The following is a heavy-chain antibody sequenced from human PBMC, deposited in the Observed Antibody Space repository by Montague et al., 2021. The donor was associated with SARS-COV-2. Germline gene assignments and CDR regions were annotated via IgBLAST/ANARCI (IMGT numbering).Heavy chain of an antibody. Sequence: SETLSLTCTVSGYSISSGYYWGWLRQPPGKGLEWIGSIYHSGSTYYHPSLKSRVTISVDTSKNQFSLKLSSVTAADTAVYYCARDCYDYGSGSYQRWFDHWGQGTLVTVSS. V-gene: IGHV4-38-2*02. CDR3: ARDCYDYGSGSYQRWFDH. CDR2: IYHSGST. CDR1: GYSISSGYY. D-gene: IGHD3-10*01. J-gene: IGHJ5*02.